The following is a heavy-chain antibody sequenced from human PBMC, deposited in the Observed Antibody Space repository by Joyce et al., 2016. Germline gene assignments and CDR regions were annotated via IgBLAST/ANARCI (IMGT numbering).Heavy chain of an antibody. CDR3: ARGPYGSDGGDYYYGMDV. D-gene: IGHD3-10*01. CDR1: GGSISSDF. J-gene: IGHJ6*02. CDR2: ISTSGTI. V-gene: IGHV4-4*07. Sequence: QVQLQESGPGLVKPSETLSLTCPVSGGSISSDFWSWIRQPAGKGLEWIGRISTSGTINYNPSLESRVTMSVDTSKNQCSLKVTSVTAADTAVYYCARGPYGSDGGDYYYGMDVWGQGTTVTVS.